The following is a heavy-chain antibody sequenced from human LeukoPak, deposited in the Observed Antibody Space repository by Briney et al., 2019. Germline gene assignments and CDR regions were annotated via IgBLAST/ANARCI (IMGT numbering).Heavy chain of an antibody. V-gene: IGHV3-30-3*01. CDR1: GFTFSSYA. J-gene: IGHJ6*02. CDR3: ARDSSDTARGQDLYYYGRDV. Sequence: PGGSLRLSCAASGFTFSSYAMHWVRQAPGKGLEWVAVISYDGSNKYHADSVKGRFTISRDNSKNTLYLQMNSLRAEDTAVYYCARDSSDTARGQDLYYYGRDVWGQGTTVTVSS. D-gene: IGHD5-18*01. CDR2: ISYDGSNK.